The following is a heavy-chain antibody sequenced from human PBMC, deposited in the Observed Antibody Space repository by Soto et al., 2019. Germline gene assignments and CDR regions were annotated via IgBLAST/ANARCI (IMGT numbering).Heavy chain of an antibody. CDR1: GGSISSSSYY. CDR3: ARRSDYFPFGY. Sequence: QLQLQESGPGLVKPSETLSLTCTVSGGSISSSSYYWGWLRQPPGQGLEWIGSIYYSGSTSYNPSLKSRVTISGDTSKNQFSLMLSYVTAADTAVYYCARRSDYFPFGYWVQGTLVTVSS. CDR2: IYYSGST. V-gene: IGHV4-39*01. D-gene: IGHD3-3*01. J-gene: IGHJ4*02.